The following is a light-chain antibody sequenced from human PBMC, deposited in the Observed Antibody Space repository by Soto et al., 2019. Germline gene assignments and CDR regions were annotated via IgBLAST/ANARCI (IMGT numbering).Light chain of an antibody. Sequence: DIKMTQLPSSLSASVGDRVTIPCQASEDISQYLSWYQQKPGQAPKLLISETFNLETGVPSRFSGSGSGTEFTLTIRGLQPDDVATYYCQQYEDLPRTFGQGTRLEIK. CDR1: EDISQY. J-gene: IGKJ5*01. CDR3: QQYEDLPRT. V-gene: IGKV1-33*01. CDR2: ETF.